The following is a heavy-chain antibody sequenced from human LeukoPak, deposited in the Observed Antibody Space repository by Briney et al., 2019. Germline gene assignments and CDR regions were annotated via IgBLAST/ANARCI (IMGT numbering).Heavy chain of an antibody. J-gene: IGHJ4*02. CDR1: GFTFSSYW. Sequence: GGSLRLSCAASGFTFSSYWMSWVRQAPGKGLEWVANIKQDGSEKYYVDSVKGRFTISRDNAKNSLYLQMNSLRAEDTAVYYCARDFPYYHDISGYYFDYWGQGTLVTVSS. CDR2: IKQDGSEK. D-gene: IGHD3-22*01. CDR3: ARDFPYYHDISGYYFDY. V-gene: IGHV3-7*01.